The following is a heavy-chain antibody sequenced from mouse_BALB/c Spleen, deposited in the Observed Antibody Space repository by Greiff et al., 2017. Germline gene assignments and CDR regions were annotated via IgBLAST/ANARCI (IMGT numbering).Heavy chain of an antibody. CDR2: IFPGSGST. CDR3: ARRGYSDY. CDR1: GYTFSSYW. V-gene: IGHV1-9*01. J-gene: IGHJ2*01. Sequence: QVQLQQSGAELMKPGASVKISCKASGYTFSSYWIEWVKQRPGHGLEWIGEIFPGSGSTNYNEKFKGKATFTADTSSNTAYMQLSSLTSEDSAVYYCARRGYSDYWGQGTTLTVSS.